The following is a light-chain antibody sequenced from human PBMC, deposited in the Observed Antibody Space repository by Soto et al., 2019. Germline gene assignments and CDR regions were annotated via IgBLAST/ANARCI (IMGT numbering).Light chain of an antibody. CDR2: KAT. J-gene: IGKJ2*01. V-gene: IGKV1-5*03. Sequence: DIQMTQSPSTLSASVGDRVTITCRASQSITTWLAWYQQKPGKAPKLLIYKATNLQSGVPSRFSGSGSGTEFSLTISSLQPDDSATYYCQRYNDYQYIFGQGTKLEIK. CDR1: QSITTW. CDR3: QRYNDYQYI.